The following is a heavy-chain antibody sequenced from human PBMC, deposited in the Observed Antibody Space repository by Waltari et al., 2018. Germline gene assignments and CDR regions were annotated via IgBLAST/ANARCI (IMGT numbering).Heavy chain of an antibody. J-gene: IGHJ4*02. CDR1: GFTFSNYW. V-gene: IGHV3-7*01. D-gene: IGHD1-1*01. Sequence: EVRLVESGGDLVQPGGSLRISCAASGFTFSNYWMTWVRQAPGRGLEAVANIKEDGSVKNYVDSVRGRFTISRDNARNSLSLQMDSLRAEDTAVYYCARTARNPDFWGQGTLVTVSS. CDR2: IKEDGSVK. CDR3: ARTARNPDF.